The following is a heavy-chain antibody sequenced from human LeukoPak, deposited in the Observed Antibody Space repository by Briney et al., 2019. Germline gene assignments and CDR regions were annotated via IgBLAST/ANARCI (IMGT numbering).Heavy chain of an antibody. CDR1: GGSFSGYY. D-gene: IGHD3-3*01. V-gene: IGHV4-34*01. CDR2: INHSGST. J-gene: IGHJ3*02. Sequence: SETLSLTCAVYGGSFSGYYWSWIRQPPGKGLEWIGEINHSGSTNYNPSLKSRVTISVDTSKNQFSLKLSSVTAADTAVYYCARELKADFGVVITDAFDIWGQGTMVTVSS. CDR3: ARELKADFGVVITDAFDI.